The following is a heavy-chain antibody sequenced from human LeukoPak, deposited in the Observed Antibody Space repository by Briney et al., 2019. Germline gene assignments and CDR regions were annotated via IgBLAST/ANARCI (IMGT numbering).Heavy chain of an antibody. Sequence: ASVKVSCKTSGYTFTNYYMHWVRQAPGQGLAWMGIINPSDGSSTYAQKFQGRVTMTRDTSTSTVYMELNSLRSEDTAVYYCARGQSSANYYFEYWDQGTLVTVSS. CDR2: INPSDGSS. D-gene: IGHD3-22*01. CDR1: GYTFTNYY. J-gene: IGHJ4*02. CDR3: ARGQSSANYYFEY. V-gene: IGHV1-46*01.